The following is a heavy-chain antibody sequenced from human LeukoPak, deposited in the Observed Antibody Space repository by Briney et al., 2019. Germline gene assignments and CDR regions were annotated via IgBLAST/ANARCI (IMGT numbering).Heavy chain of an antibody. V-gene: IGHV1-2*06. J-gene: IGHJ4*02. CDR2: INPNSGGT. CDR3: FYYDSSGYYEEFDY. D-gene: IGHD3-22*01. CDR1: GYTFTGYY. Sequence: ASVKVSCKASGYTFTGYYMHWVRQAPGQGLEWMGRINPNSGGTNYAQKFQGRVTMTRDTSISTAYIELSRLRSDDTAVYYCFYYDSSGYYEEFDYWGQGTLVTVSS.